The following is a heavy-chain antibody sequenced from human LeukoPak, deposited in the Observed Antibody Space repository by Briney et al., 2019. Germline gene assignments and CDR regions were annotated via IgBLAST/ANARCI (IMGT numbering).Heavy chain of an antibody. V-gene: IGHV3-30*03. CDR3: ARKYYYDSSGYYLLDY. CDR2: ISYDGSNK. CDR1: GITFSSYG. J-gene: IGHJ4*02. D-gene: IGHD3-22*01. Sequence: GGSLRLSCAASGITFSSYGMHWVRQAPGKGLEWVAVISYDGSNKYYADSVKGRFTISRDNSKNTLYLQMNSLRGEDTAVYYCARKYYYDSSGYYLLDYWGQGTLVTVSS.